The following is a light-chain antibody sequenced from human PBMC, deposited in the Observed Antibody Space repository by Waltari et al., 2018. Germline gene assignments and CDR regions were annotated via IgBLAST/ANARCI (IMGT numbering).Light chain of an antibody. V-gene: IGLV2-14*03. CDR3: SSYTSSNTWV. CDR2: DVT. Sequence: QSALTQPASVSGSPGQSITISCIGTSSDIGGYNYVSWYQHHPGKAPKVMIYDVTKRPSGVSNRFSGSKSGSTASLTISGLQAEDEADYYCSSYTSSNTWVFGGGTKLTVL. CDR1: SSDIGGYNY. J-gene: IGLJ3*02.